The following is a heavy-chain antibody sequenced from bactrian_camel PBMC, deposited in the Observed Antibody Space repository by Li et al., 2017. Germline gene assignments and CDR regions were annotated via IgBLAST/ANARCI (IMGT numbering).Heavy chain of an antibody. CDR2: IIHDGDTT. V-gene: IGHV3S31*01. J-gene: IGHJ4*01. CDR1: GFTFSTYA. Sequence: VQLVESGGGLVQPGGSLRLSCVVSGFTFSTYAMSWVRQAPGKGLEWVSRIIHDGDTTSYADSVKGRFTISRDNAKNTLYLKLNSLRTEDTAMYYCAVSTTSYSPVFGQGTQVTVS. D-gene: IGHD7*01.